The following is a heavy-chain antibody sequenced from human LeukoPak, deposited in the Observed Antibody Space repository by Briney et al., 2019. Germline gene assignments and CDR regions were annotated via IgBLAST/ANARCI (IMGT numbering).Heavy chain of an antibody. CDR2: IKSDGISA. CDR3: AREVASAAFDY. J-gene: IGHJ4*02. D-gene: IGHD5-12*01. V-gene: IGHV3-74*03. CDR1: GFTFSDYW. Sequence: GGSLRLSCAASGFTFSDYWMHWVRQAPGKGLVWVSLIKSDGISAMYADSVKGRFSISRDNAKNTLYLQMNSLRAEDTAVYFCAREVASAAFDYWGQGTPVTVSS.